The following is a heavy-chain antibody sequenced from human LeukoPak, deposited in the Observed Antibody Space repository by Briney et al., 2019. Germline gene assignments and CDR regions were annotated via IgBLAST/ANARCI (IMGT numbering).Heavy chain of an antibody. CDR1: GGTFSSYA. CDR3: ARVGLGSGWGDYYYYYGMDV. Sequence: SVKVSCKASGGTFSSYAISWVRQAAGQGLEWMGGIIPIFGTANYAQKFQGRVTITADESTSTAYMELSSLRSEDTAVYYCARVGLGSGWGDYYYYYGMDVWGQGTTVTVSS. J-gene: IGHJ6*02. CDR2: IIPIFGTA. D-gene: IGHD6-19*01. V-gene: IGHV1-69*13.